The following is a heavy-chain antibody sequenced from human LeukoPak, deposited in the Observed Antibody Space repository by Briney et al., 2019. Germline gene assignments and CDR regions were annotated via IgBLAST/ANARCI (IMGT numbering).Heavy chain of an antibody. J-gene: IGHJ6*02. CDR2: INPNSGGT. CDR1: RYTLTDYY. Sequence: ASVNVSCKASRYTLTDYYMHWVRPAPGQGLEWMGWINPNSGGTNNAQKFQGRVTMTRDTSISTVYMELSRLRSDDTAVYYCARDSRGYSYLYGMDVWGQGTTVTVSS. CDR3: ARDSRGYSYLYGMDV. D-gene: IGHD5-18*01. V-gene: IGHV1-2*02.